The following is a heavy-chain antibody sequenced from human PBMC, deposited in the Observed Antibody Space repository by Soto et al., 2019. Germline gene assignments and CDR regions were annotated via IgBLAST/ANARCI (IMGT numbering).Heavy chain of an antibody. Sequence: GGSLSLSCAASGFAVSDNYMSWVRQAPGKGLEWVSVIYSGGSTHYADSVKGRFTISRDNSKNTLYLQMNSLRAEDTAMYYCARGLRDGSRDQEHFDSWGQVSLLTVYS. D-gene: IGHD6-13*01. CDR1: GFAVSDNY. J-gene: IGHJ4*02. V-gene: IGHV3-53*01. CDR3: ARGLRDGSRDQEHFDS. CDR2: IYSGGST.